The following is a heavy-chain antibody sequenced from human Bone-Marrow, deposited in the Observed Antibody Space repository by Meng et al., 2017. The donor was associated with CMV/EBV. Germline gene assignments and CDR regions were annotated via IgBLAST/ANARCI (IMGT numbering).Heavy chain of an antibody. J-gene: IGHJ4*02. V-gene: IGHV3-23*01. CDR1: TFSNYS. CDR2: ISGRGGST. CDR3: AKSAGFSCSDTFDY. Sequence: TFSNYSMRWASEAPGKWLGWVSAISGRGGSTQYAESGEGLFTNSRDNSRNMLYLKLTSLRAEDAAVYYGAKSAGFSCSDTFDYWGQGTLVTVSS. D-gene: IGHD2-15*01.